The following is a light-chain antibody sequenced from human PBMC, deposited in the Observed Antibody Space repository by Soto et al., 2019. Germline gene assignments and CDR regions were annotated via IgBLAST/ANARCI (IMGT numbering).Light chain of an antibody. CDR2: DAS. CDR3: QQYNSYPFT. CDR1: QSISSW. V-gene: IGKV1-5*01. Sequence: DIPMTQSPSTLSASVGDRVTITCRASQSISSWLAWYQQKPGKAPKLLIYDASSLESGVPSRFSGSGSGTEFTLTISSLQPDDFAPYYCQQYNSYPFTFGPGTKVDIK. J-gene: IGKJ3*01.